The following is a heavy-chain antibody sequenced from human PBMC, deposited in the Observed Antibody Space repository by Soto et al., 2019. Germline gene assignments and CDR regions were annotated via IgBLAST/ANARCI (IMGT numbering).Heavy chain of an antibody. V-gene: IGHV1-2*02. Sequence: QVQLVQSGAEVKKLGASVKVSCKASGYTITADYIHWVRQAAGQGLEWVGWINPNSGDTNYAQRFQGRVTMTGDTSVSTAYMDLTRLRSDDTAVYYCARGGYTYGYGLDYWGQGTLVTVSS. D-gene: IGHD5-18*01. CDR2: INPNSGDT. CDR3: ARGGYTYGYGLDY. CDR1: GYTITADY. J-gene: IGHJ4*02.